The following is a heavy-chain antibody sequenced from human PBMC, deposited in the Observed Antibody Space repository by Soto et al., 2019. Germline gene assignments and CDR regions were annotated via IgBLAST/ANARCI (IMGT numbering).Heavy chain of an antibody. V-gene: IGHV3-30*18. CDR3: AKGGRVLYYYDSSGLDAFDI. Sequence: GGSLRLSCAASGFTFSSYGMHWVRQAPGKGLEWVAVISYDGSNKYYADSVKGRFTISRDNSKNTLYLQMNSLRAEDTAVYYCAKGGRVLYYYDSSGLDAFDIWGKGTMVTVSS. CDR1: GFTFSSYG. CDR2: ISYDGSNK. D-gene: IGHD3-22*01. J-gene: IGHJ3*02.